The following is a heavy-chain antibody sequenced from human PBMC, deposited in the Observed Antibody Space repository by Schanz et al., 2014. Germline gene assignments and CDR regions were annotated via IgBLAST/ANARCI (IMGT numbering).Heavy chain of an antibody. J-gene: IGHJ6*02. CDR1: GFTVSSSY. CDR2: ISNDGNSR. D-gene: IGHD4-4*01. V-gene: IGHV3-66*02. Sequence: EVQLVESGGGLVQPGGSLRLSCAASGFTVSSSYMSWVRQAPGKGLEWVALISNDGNSRYYADSVKGRFTISRDNAKNTQFMQMNSLRANDSAVYYCAKYSLPEGRYCYNYNGMKVWGQGTTVTVSS. CDR3: AKYSLPEGRYCYNYNGMKV.